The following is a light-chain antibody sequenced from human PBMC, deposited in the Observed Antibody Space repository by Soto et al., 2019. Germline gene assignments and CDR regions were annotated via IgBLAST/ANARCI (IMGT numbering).Light chain of an antibody. CDR3: CSYAGSSTVV. Sequence: QSALTQPASVSGSLGQSITISCTGTSIDVGSYNLVSWYQQDPGKAPKLMIYEASERPSGVSNRFSGSKSGNTASLTISWLQAEDEADYYCCSYAGSSTVVFGGGTKVTVL. V-gene: IGLV2-23*01. CDR2: EAS. CDR1: SIDVGSYNL. J-gene: IGLJ2*01.